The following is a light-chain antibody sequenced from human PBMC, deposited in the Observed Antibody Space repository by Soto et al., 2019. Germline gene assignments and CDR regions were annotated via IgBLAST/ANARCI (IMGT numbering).Light chain of an antibody. V-gene: IGKV3-11*01. Sequence: EIVLTQSPATLSLSPGERATLSCRASQSVSTYLAWYQQKPGQPPSLLIYDASTRAAGVPARFSGSGSGTGFSLTISTLEPEDFAVYYCQSRRTLPPGFSFGPGTKVDIK. CDR3: QSRRTLPPGFS. CDR1: QSVSTY. CDR2: DAS. J-gene: IGKJ3*01.